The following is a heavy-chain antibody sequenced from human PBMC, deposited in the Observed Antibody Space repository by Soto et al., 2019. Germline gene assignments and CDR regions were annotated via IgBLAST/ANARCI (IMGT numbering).Heavy chain of an antibody. J-gene: IGHJ4*02. CDR1: GYIFASYG. D-gene: IGHD3-9*01. Sequence: QVQLVQSGAEVKQPGASVKVSCEASGYIFASYGITWVRQAPGQGLEWMGWISTYNGNTKYAPQLQGRVTMTTDTPTSTVYVELSSLRADDTAVYYCAGGGNYNPSDNWGQGTLFTVSS. V-gene: IGHV1-18*01. CDR2: ISTYNGNT. CDR3: AGGGNYNPSDN.